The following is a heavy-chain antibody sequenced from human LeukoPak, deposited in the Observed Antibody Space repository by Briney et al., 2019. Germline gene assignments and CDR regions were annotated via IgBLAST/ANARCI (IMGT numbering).Heavy chain of an antibody. V-gene: IGHV3-7*01. D-gene: IGHD5-12*01. CDR1: GFTLSSYW. CDR2: IKQDGSEK. Sequence: GGSLRLSCAASGFTLSSYWMSWVRQAPGKGLEWVANIKQDGSEKYYVDSVKGRFTISRDNAKNSLYLQMNSLRAEDTAVYYCASPGGATDLDYWGQGTLVTVSS. J-gene: IGHJ4*02. CDR3: ASPGGATDLDY.